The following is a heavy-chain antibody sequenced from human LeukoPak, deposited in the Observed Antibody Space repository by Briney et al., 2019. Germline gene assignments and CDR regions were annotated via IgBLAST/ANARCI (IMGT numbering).Heavy chain of an antibody. J-gene: IGHJ6*02. CDR1: GFTFSSYW. Sequence: GGSLRLSCAASGFTFSSYWMNWVRQAPGKGLEWVASINHNGNVNYYVDSVKGRFTISRDSAKNSLYLQMSNLRAEDTAVYFCARGGGLDVWGQGATVTVSS. V-gene: IGHV3-7*03. CDR3: ARGGGLDV. D-gene: IGHD3-16*01. CDR2: INHNGNVN.